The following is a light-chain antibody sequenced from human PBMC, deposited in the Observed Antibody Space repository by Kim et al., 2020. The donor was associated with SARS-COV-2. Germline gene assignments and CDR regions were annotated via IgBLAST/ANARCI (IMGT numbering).Light chain of an antibody. CDR3: QQYGSSSLT. J-gene: IGKJ4*01. CDR2: GAS. V-gene: IGKV3-20*01. CDR1: QTVISNY. Sequence: EIVLTQSPGTLSLSPVERATLSCRASQTVISNYLAWYQQKPGQAPRLVIYGASSRATGIPDRFSGSGSRTDFTLTISRLEPEDFAVYYCQQYGSSSLTFGGGTKVDIK.